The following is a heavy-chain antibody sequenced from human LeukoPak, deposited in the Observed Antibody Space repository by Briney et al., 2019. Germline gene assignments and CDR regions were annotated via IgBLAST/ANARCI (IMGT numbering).Heavy chain of an antibody. CDR3: ARLGGEYTSSSFDY. V-gene: IGHV4-39*01. J-gene: IGHJ4*02. CDR2: IYYTGIT. CDR1: GGSISSSTYY. D-gene: IGHD6-6*01. Sequence: PSETLSLTCTVSGGSISSSTYYWGWIRQPPGKGLEWIGSIYYTGITYYNPSLKSPVTISIDTSKNQFSLKLSSVTAADTAVYYCARLGGEYTSSSFDYWGQGALATVSS.